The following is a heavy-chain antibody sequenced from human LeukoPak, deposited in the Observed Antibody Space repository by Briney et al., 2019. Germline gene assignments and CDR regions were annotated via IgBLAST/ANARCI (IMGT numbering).Heavy chain of an antibody. CDR3: ARDIGVEYSSDLTGAFDI. V-gene: IGHV4-31*03. CDR2: IYYSGST. D-gene: IGHD6-19*01. J-gene: IGHJ3*02. Sequence: PSQTLSLTCTVSGGSISSGGYYWSWIRQHPGKGLEWIGYIYYSGSTYYNPSLKSRVTISVDTSKNQFSLKLSSVTAADTAVYYCARDIGVEYSSDLTGAFDIWGQGTMVTVSS. CDR1: GGSISSGGYY.